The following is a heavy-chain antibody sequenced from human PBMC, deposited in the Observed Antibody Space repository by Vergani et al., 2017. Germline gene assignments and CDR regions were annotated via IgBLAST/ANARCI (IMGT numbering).Heavy chain of an antibody. CDR3: VKGVGGTYYGRFDY. Sequence: VQLVESGGVVVQPGGSLRLSCAASGFTFDDHTMHWVRQAPGKGLEWVSLISWDGSSTRYADSVTGRFTISRDNSKNSLDLQMKSLRTEDSALYHCVKGVGGTYYGRFDYWGQGTQVTVSS. V-gene: IGHV3-43*01. CDR2: ISWDGSST. CDR1: GFTFDDHT. J-gene: IGHJ4*02. D-gene: IGHD1-26*01.